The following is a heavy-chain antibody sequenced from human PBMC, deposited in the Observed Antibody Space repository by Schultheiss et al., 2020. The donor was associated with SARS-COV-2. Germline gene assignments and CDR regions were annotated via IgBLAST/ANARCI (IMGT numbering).Heavy chain of an antibody. V-gene: IGHV3-64*04. Sequence: GESLKISCSASGFTFSSYAMYWVRQAPGKGLEYVSAISNNGGSTYYADSVKGRFTISRDNSKNTLYLQMNSLRAEDTAVYYCAKHTDTTVYYYYMDVWGKGTTVTVSS. CDR1: GFTFSSYA. CDR2: ISNNGGST. D-gene: IGHD1-1*01. J-gene: IGHJ6*03. CDR3: AKHTDTTVYYYYMDV.